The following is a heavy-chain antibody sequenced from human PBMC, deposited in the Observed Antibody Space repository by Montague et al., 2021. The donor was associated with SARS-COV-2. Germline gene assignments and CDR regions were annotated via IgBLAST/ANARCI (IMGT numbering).Heavy chain of an antibody. CDR3: ARHYSATLPAVY. D-gene: IGHD2-15*01. V-gene: IGHV4-59*08. Sequence: ETLSLTCTVSGGSISSFYWSWFRQPPGKGLEWIGYISDSGSTNYNPSLTSRATMSVDTSKNRFSLKVNSVTAADTAVYYCARHYSATLPAVYWGQGTLVTVSS. CDR2: ISDSGST. CDR1: GGSISSFY. J-gene: IGHJ4*02.